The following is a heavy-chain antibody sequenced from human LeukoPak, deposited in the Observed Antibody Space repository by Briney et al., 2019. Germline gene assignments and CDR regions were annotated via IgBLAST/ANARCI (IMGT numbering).Heavy chain of an antibody. CDR3: ARESDYSNNVDY. J-gene: IGHJ4*02. V-gene: IGHV4-38-2*02. CDR2: FYHSGST. CDR1: GYSISSGYY. D-gene: IGHD4-11*01. Sequence: SETLSLTCAVSGYSISSGYYWGWIRQPPGKGLEWIGSFYHSGSTYYNPSLKSRVSISVDTSKNQFSLKLSSVTAADTALYYCARESDYSNNVDYWGQGTPVTVSS.